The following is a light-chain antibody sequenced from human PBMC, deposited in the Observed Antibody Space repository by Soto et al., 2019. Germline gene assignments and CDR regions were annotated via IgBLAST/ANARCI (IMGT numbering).Light chain of an antibody. CDR1: SGDVGGYDY. V-gene: IGLV2-14*01. CDR2: EVT. J-gene: IGLJ1*01. Sequence: QSVLTQPASVSGSPGQSIAISCTGTSGDVGGYDYVSWYQQHPDKAPKLMIYEVTKRPSWVSNRFSGSKSGNTASLTISGLQLEDESDYYCSSHTSGITRFFGSGTKDTDL. CDR3: SSHTSGITRF.